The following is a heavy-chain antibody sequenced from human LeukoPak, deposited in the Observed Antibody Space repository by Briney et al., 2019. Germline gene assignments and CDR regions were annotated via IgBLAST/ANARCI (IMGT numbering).Heavy chain of an antibody. V-gene: IGHV1-18*01. D-gene: IGHD4-17*01. CDR2: ISAYNGNT. J-gene: IGHJ6*02. CDR1: GYTFTSYG. Sequence: GASVKVSCKASGYTFTSYGISWVRQAPGQGLEWMGWISAYNGNTNYAQKLQGRVTMTTDTSTSTVYMELRSLRSDDTAVYYCARDWVGFVRYGDERYYYGMDVWGQGTTVTVSS. CDR3: ARDWVGFVRYGDERYYYGMDV.